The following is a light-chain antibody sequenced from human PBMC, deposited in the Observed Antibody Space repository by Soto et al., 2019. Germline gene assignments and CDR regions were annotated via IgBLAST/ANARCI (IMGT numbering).Light chain of an antibody. CDR3: QRTNSFPPYT. J-gene: IGKJ2*01. CDR1: QGIDNW. CDR2: SAS. V-gene: IGKV1-12*01. Sequence: DIQMTQSPSSMSASVGDRVTITCRASQGIDNWLAWYLQKPGKAPKILIYSASTLQSGVPSRFSGSGSGTDFTLTISSLQPEDFATYFCQRTNSFPPYTFGQGTKLEIK.